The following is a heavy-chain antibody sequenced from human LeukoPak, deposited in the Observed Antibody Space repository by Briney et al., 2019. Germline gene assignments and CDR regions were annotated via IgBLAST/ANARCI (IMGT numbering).Heavy chain of an antibody. Sequence: GGSLRLSCEGSGVTFSNYAMTWVRQAPGKGLEWVSSISVGGVITYYADSVRGRFTISRDNSKNTMFLEMNSLRAEDTAVYYCANGSVATWYFALWGRGSLVTVSS. D-gene: IGHD5-12*01. V-gene: IGHV3-23*01. CDR2: ISVGGVIT. CDR3: ANGSVATWYFAL. J-gene: IGHJ2*01. CDR1: GVTFSNYA.